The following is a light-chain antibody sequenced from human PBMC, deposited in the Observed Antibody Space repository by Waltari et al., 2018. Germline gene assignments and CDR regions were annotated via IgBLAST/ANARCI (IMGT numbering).Light chain of an antibody. CDR1: SSDVGGSNY. J-gene: IGLJ3*02. V-gene: IGLV2-14*01. CDR3: SSYTSSSTGV. Sequence: QSALTQPASVSGSPGQSITISCTGTSSDVGGSNYVSWYQQHPGKAPKRKIYDVSKRPSGVLDRLYGSKTGNTASLTSSGLHAEDEADYYCSSYTSSSTGVFGGGTKLTVL. CDR2: DVS.